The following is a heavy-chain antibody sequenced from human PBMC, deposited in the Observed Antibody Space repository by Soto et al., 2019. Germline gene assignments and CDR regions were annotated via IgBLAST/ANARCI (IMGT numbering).Heavy chain of an antibody. CDR1: GFTFSDYY. V-gene: IGHV3-11*04. J-gene: IGHJ4*02. CDR2: INPTGDTI. D-gene: IGHD3-16*02. Sequence: PGGSLRLSCAASGFTFSDYYMSWIRQAPGKGLEWVSYINPTGDTIYYADSVKGRVTVSRDNAKNSLFLEMNSLRAEDTAVYYCARERDYVWGSYRYIDYWGQGTLVTVSS. CDR3: ARERDYVWGSYRYIDY.